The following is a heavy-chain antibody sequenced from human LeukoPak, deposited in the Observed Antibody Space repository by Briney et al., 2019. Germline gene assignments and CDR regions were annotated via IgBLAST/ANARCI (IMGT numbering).Heavy chain of an antibody. J-gene: IGHJ4*02. V-gene: IGHV4-4*02. CDR1: GGSISSSNW. Sequence: PSGTLSLTCAVSGGSISSSNWWSWVRQPPGKGLEWIGEIYHSGSTNYNPSLKSRVTISVGKSKNQFSLKLSSVTAADTAVYYCARDPGYCSSTSCYEEPYFDYWGQGTLVTVSS. CDR3: ARDPGYCSSTSCYEEPYFDY. D-gene: IGHD2-2*01. CDR2: IYHSGST.